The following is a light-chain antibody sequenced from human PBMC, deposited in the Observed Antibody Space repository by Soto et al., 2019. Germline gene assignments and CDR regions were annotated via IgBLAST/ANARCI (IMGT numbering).Light chain of an antibody. V-gene: IGKV3-11*01. Sequence: EIVFTQSPSTLSLTPGDRATLSCRASQSVSRYLAWFQQKPGQAPRLLIYGTSNRATGIPARFSGSGSGTDFTLTISSLEPEDFAVYYCQQRSNWPPITFGQGTRLEIK. CDR2: GTS. CDR1: QSVSRY. J-gene: IGKJ5*01. CDR3: QQRSNWPPIT.